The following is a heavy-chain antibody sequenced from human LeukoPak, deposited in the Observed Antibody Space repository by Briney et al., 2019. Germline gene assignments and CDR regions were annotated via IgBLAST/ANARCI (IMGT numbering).Heavy chain of an antibody. CDR2: IWYDGSNK. J-gene: IGHJ6*03. CDR3: ARDLNSGSYYYMDV. Sequence: GGSLRLSCAGSGFTFSSYGMHWVRQAPGKGLEWVAVIWYDGSNKYYADSVKGRFTISRDNSKNTLYLQMNSLRAEDTAVYYCARDLNSGSYYYMDVWGKGTTVTVFS. CDR1: GFTFSSYG. D-gene: IGHD1-26*01. V-gene: IGHV3-33*01.